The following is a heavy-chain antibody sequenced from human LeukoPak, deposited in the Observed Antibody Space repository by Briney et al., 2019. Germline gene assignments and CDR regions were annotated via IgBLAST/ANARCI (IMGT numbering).Heavy chain of an antibody. Sequence: SETLSLTCTVSGGSITSSSSYWGWIRQPPGKGLEWIGSIYYTGATYSNPSLNSRVTISIDTSKNQFSLRLSSVTAADTAIYYCATAVSGSYYHFDYWGQGTLVTVSS. CDR2: IYYTGAT. CDR3: ATAVSGSYYHFDY. CDR1: GGSITSSSSY. J-gene: IGHJ4*02. V-gene: IGHV4-39*01. D-gene: IGHD3-10*01.